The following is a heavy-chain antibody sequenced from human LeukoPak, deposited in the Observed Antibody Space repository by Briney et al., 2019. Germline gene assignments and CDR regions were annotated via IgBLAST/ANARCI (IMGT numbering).Heavy chain of an antibody. CDR1: GFTFSSYA. CDR2: ISSGGNT. V-gene: IGHV3-53*01. J-gene: IGHJ3*02. D-gene: IGHD3-22*01. CDR3: ARNDRGAFDI. Sequence: GGSLRLSCAASGFTFSSYAISWVRQAPGKGLEWVSVISSGGNTYYTDSVKGRFTISRDNSKNTLYLQMSSLRVEDTAVYYCARNDRGAFDIWGQGTMVTVSS.